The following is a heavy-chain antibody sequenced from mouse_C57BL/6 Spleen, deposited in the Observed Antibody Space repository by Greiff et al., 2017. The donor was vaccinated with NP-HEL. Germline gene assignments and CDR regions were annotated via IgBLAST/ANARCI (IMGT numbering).Heavy chain of an antibody. J-gene: IGHJ1*03. CDR3: GRGEDRGWYFDV. V-gene: IGHV5-4*03. Sequence: EVKLVESGGGLVKPGGSLKLSCAASGFTFSSYAMSWVRQTPEKRLEWVATISDGGSYTYYPDNVKGRFTISRDNATNNLYLQMSHLKSEDTAMYYCGRGEDRGWYFDVWGTGTTVTVSS. CDR1: GFTFSSYA. CDR2: ISDGGSYT.